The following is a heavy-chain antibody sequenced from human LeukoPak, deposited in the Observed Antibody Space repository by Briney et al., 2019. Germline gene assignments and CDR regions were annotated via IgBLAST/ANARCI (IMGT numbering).Heavy chain of an antibody. Sequence: PSETLSLTCTVSGGSVRSGSYYWSWIRQPPGKGLEWIGYIYYSGSTNYNPSLKSRVTISVDTSKNQFSLKLSSVTAADTAVYYCARDQHGQCSSTSCYRTLPYYYGMDVWGKGTTVTVSS. CDR1: GGSVRSGSYY. CDR2: IYYSGST. V-gene: IGHV4-61*01. D-gene: IGHD2-2*01. CDR3: ARDQHGQCSSTSCYRTLPYYYGMDV. J-gene: IGHJ6*04.